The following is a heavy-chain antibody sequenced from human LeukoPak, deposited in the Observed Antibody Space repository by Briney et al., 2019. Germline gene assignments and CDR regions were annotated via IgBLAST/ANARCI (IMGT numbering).Heavy chain of an antibody. D-gene: IGHD5-18*01. V-gene: IGHV3-23*01. CDR3: ARDRDTAMIRFNFDY. CDR2: ISYSAGST. CDR1: GFTFSFYA. Sequence: GGSLRLSCAASGFTFSFYAMSWVRQAPGKGLEGVSGISYSAGSTYNADSVKGRFTISRDNSKNTLYLQMNSLRAEDTAVYYCARDRDTAMIRFNFDYRGQGTLVTVSS. J-gene: IGHJ4*02.